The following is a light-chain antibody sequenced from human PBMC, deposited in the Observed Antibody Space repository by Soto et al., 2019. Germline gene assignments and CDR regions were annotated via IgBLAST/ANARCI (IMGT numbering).Light chain of an antibody. Sequence: QSVLTQPPSASGSPGQSVTISCTGTSSDVGGYNYVSWYQQHPGKAPKLLIYEVIKRPSGVPDRFSASRSGNTASLTVSGLQAEDEADYYCQYHDSSLHASVFGTGTKVTVL. V-gene: IGLV2-8*01. CDR1: SSDVGGYNY. CDR2: EVI. J-gene: IGLJ1*01. CDR3: QYHDSSLHASV.